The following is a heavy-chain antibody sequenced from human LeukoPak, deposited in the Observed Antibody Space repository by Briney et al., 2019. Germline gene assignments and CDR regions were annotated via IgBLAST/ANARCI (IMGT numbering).Heavy chain of an antibody. V-gene: IGHV3-21*01. CDR1: GLIFSSYR. D-gene: IGHD3-22*01. CDR2: ISSSSSYR. Sequence: GGSLRLSCAASGLIFSSYRMNWVRQAPGKGLEWVSSISSSSSYRYYADSVKGRFTISRDNAKNSLYLQMNSLRAEDTAVYYCARSGYDSSGYYFDYWGQGILVTVSS. CDR3: ARSGYDSSGYYFDY. J-gene: IGHJ4*02.